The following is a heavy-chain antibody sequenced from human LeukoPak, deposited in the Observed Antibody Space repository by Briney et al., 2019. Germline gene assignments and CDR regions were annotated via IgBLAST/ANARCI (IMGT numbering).Heavy chain of an antibody. CDR3: ARVYKETYDSSGYYLGSPVDY. J-gene: IGHJ4*02. CDR2: IYYSGST. D-gene: IGHD3-22*01. Sequence: PSQTLSLTCTVSGGSISSGGYYWSWIRQHPGTGLEWIGYIYYSGSTYYNPSLKSRVTISVDTSKNQFSLKLSSVTAADTAVYYYARVYKETYDSSGYYLGSPVDYWGQGTLVTVSS. CDR1: GGSISSGGYY. V-gene: IGHV4-31*03.